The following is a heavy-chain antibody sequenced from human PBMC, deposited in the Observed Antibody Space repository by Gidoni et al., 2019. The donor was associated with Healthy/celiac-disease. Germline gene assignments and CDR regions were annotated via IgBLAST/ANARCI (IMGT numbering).Heavy chain of an antibody. CDR3: AGYTAMVTGFDY. CDR1: GFTFSSDA. Sequence: EVQLLESGGGLVQPGGSLRLSCAASGFTFSSDAMSWVRQAPGKGLEWGSAIGGSGGSTYYADSVKGRFTISRDNSKNTMYLQMNSLRAEDTAVYYCAGYTAMVTGFDYWGQGTLVTVSS. D-gene: IGHD5-18*01. V-gene: IGHV3-23*01. J-gene: IGHJ4*02. CDR2: IGGSGGST.